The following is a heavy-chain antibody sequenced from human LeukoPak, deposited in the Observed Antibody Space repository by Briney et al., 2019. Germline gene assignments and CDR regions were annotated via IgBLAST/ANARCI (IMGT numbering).Heavy chain of an antibody. D-gene: IGHD3-22*01. Sequence: SETLSLTCTVSGGSISGSSAYWGWIRQPPGKGLEWIGSIYYSGSTYYNPSLKSRVTMSVDTSKNQFSLKLSSVTAADTAVYYCANYDGAPRYWGQGTLVTVSS. CDR3: ANYDGAPRY. V-gene: IGHV4-39*01. J-gene: IGHJ4*02. CDR1: GGSISGSSAY. CDR2: IYYSGST.